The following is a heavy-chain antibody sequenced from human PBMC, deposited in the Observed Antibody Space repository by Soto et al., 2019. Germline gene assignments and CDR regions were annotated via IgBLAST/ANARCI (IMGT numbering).Heavy chain of an antibody. CDR1: GFIFSRYG. Sequence: GGSLRLSCGGSGFIFSRYGMHWVRQAPGKGLEWVTGISYDGGERFYADSVKGRFTISRDNSKNRLDLQMSSLRPEDTAVYYCARDMQLYCRGDCKFDFWGQGTLVTVSS. CDR3: ARDMQLYCRGDCKFDF. V-gene: IGHV3-30*03. J-gene: IGHJ4*02. CDR2: ISYDGGER. D-gene: IGHD2-21*02.